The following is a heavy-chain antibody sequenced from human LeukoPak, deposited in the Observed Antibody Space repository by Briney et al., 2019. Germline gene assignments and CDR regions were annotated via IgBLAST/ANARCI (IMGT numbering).Heavy chain of an antibody. CDR1: GYTFTGYY. D-gene: IGHD6-19*01. CDR2: INPNSGGT. CDR3: ARAHRLIAVAGILDY. J-gene: IGHJ4*02. V-gene: IGHV1-2*02. Sequence: ASVKVSCKASGYTFTGYYMHWVRQAPGQGLEWMGWINPNSGGTNYAQKFQGRVTMTRDTSISTAYMELSRLRSDDTAVYYCARAHRLIAVAGILDYWGQGTLVTVSS.